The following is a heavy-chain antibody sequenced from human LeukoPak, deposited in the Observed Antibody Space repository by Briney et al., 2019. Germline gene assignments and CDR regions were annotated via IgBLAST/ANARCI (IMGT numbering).Heavy chain of an antibody. CDR2: IRPYNGNT. Sequence: ASVKVSCKGSGYSFTSYGIIWVRQAPGQGLEWVGWIRPYNGNTNYAQKLQGRVTMTTDTSPSTAYMELRSLRSDDTAVYYCARGSPPRVYYDRSGYYPYYFDYWGQGTLVTVSS. V-gene: IGHV1-18*01. D-gene: IGHD3-22*01. CDR3: ARGSPPRVYYDRSGYYPYYFDY. CDR1: GYSFTSYG. J-gene: IGHJ4*02.